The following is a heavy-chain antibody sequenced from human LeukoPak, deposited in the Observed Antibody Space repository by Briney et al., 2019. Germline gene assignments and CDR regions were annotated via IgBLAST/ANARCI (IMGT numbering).Heavy chain of an antibody. CDR1: GFTFGSYG. CDR3: AIMHGYYDGSGYWVQ. D-gene: IGHD3-22*01. CDR2: ITPNADRT. Sequence: GGSLRLSCAASGFTFGSYGMSWVRQAPGKGLEWVSFITPNADRTSYADSVEGRFTISRDNPRNTLFMQMNSLRDEDTALYYCAIMHGYYDGSGYWVQWGQGTLVTVSS. J-gene: IGHJ1*01. V-gene: IGHV3-23*01.